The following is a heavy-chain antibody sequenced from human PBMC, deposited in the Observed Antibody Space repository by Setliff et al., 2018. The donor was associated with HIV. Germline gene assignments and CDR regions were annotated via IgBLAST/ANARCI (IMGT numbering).Heavy chain of an antibody. CDR1: GFTFNNYD. J-gene: IGHJ6*03. V-gene: IGHV3-13*01. CDR2: IDTSGNT. D-gene: IGHD6-13*01. CDR3: TRRAGYTSDWYREDYYYMDV. Sequence: GESLKISCAASGFTFNNYDMHWVRRATGKGLEWVSAIDTSGNTYYPGSVKGRFTISRENAKNSLYLQMNSLRAGDTAVYYCTRRAGYTSDWYREDYYYMDVWGKGTTVTVS.